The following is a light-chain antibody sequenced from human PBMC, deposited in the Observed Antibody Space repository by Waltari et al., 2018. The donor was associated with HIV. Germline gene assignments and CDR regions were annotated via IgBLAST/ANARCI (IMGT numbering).Light chain of an antibody. CDR3: QQYTNWPLT. CDR2: GAS. Sequence: EIVMTQSPATLSVSPGERVTLSCRASQSVSSDLAWYQQKPGQAPRLLLIYGASTRATGIPARFSGSGSGTEFTLTISSLQSEDFAVYYCQQYTNWPLTFGGGTKVEIK. J-gene: IGKJ4*01. CDR1: QSVSSD. V-gene: IGKV3-15*01.